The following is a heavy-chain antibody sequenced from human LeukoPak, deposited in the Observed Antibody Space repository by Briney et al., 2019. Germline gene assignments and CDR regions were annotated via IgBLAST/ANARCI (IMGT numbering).Heavy chain of an antibody. CDR1: GGSISSYY. CDR3: ASYTTSRYCSSTSCYRAFDI. V-gene: IGHV4-59*01. D-gene: IGHD2-2*01. J-gene: IGHJ3*02. Sequence: SETLSLTCTVSGGSISSYYWSWIRQPPGKGLEWIGYIYYSGSTNYNPSLKSRVTISVDTSKNQFSLKLSSVAAADTAVYYCASYTTSRYCSSTSCYRAFDIWGQGTMVTVSS. CDR2: IYYSGST.